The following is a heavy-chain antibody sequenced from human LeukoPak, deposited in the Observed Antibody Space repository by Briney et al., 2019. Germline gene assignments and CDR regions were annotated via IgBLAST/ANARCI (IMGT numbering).Heavy chain of an antibody. CDR2: INHSGST. D-gene: IGHD5-18*01. Sequence: SETLSLTCAVCGGSFGGYYWSWIRQPPGKGLEWIGEINHSGSTNYNPSLKSRVTISGDTSKNQFSLKLSSVTAADTAVYFCARVGYSYVINDWSRTGLGAYPTKYYYHMDVWGKGTTVTVSS. CDR3: ARVGYSYVINDWSRTGLGAYPTKYYYHMDV. V-gene: IGHV4-34*01. CDR1: GGSFGGYY. J-gene: IGHJ6*03.